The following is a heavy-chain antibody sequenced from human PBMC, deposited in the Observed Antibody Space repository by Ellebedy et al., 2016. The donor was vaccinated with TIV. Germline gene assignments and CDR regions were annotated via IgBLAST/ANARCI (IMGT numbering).Heavy chain of an antibody. Sequence: GESLKISCAASGFTFTKYWMSWVRQAPGKGLEWVSSISSSSNFIYYADSVKGRFTISRYNAKNSLYLQMNSLRVDDTAVYYCTRDARGGGYNEINNWFDPWGQGTRVTVSS. J-gene: IGHJ5*02. CDR1: GFTFTKYW. CDR3: TRDARGGGYNEINNWFDP. CDR2: ISSSSNFI. D-gene: IGHD5-12*01. V-gene: IGHV3-21*04.